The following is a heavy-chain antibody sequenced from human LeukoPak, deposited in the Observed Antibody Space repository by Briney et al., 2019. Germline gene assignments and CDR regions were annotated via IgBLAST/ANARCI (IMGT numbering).Heavy chain of an antibody. D-gene: IGHD1-26*01. CDR2: IYYSGST. J-gene: IGHJ6*02. V-gene: IGHV4-61*01. CDR3: ARDSVGATSDYYYGMDV. CDR1: GGSFSSGSYY. Sequence: SETLSLTCTVSGGSFSSGSYYWSWIRQPPGKGLEWLGYIYYSGSTNYNPSLKSRVTISVDTSKNQFSLKLSSVTAADTAVYYCARDSVGATSDYYYGMDVWGQGTTVTVSS.